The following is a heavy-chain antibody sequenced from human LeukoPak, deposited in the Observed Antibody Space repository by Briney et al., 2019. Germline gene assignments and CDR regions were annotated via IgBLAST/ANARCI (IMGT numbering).Heavy chain of an antibody. D-gene: IGHD4-17*01. Sequence: GGSLRLSCAASGFTFSSYAMSWVRQAPGKGLEWVSHISGSGGSTHYADSVKGRVTISRDNSRNTLYLQMNSLRVEDTAVYYCAKRGLSTVTSGHYFDYWGQGVLVTVSS. J-gene: IGHJ4*02. CDR2: ISGSGGST. CDR3: AKRGLSTVTSGHYFDY. CDR1: GFTFSSYA. V-gene: IGHV3-23*01.